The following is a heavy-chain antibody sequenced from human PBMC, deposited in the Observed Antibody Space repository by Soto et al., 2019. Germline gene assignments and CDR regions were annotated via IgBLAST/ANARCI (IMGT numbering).Heavy chain of an antibody. J-gene: IGHJ4*02. D-gene: IGHD6-19*01. Sequence: QVQLVQSGAEVKKPGASVKVSCKASGYTFTSYGISWVRQAPGQGLEWMGWISAYNGNTKYAQKVQGRVTMTTDTATSTASMELRSPRSADTAVYYCARAVAGPQNLDYWGEGTLVTFSS. CDR1: GYTFTSYG. CDR2: ISAYNGNT. V-gene: IGHV1-18*01. CDR3: ARAVAGPQNLDY.